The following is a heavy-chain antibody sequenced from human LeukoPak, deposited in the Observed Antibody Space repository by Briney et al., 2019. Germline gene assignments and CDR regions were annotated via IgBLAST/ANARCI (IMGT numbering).Heavy chain of an antibody. CDR1: GYTLTELS. Sequence: ASVKVSFEVSGYTLTELSMHWVRQAPGKGLEWMGGFDPEDGETIYAQKFQGRVTMTEDTSTDTAYMELSSLRSEDTAVYYCATGIAARPIYYYYMDVWGKGTTVTVSS. V-gene: IGHV1-24*01. CDR3: ATGIAARPIYYYYMDV. J-gene: IGHJ6*03. D-gene: IGHD6-6*01. CDR2: FDPEDGET.